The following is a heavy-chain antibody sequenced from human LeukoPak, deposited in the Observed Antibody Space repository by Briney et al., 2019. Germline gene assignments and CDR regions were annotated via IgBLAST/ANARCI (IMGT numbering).Heavy chain of an antibody. CDR3: AREMATRSEYFQH. CDR2: INPNSGGT. CDR1: GYTFTGYY. D-gene: IGHD5-24*01. J-gene: IGHJ1*01. V-gene: IGHV1-2*02. Sequence: ASVKVSCKASGYTFTGYYIHRVRQAPGQGLEWMGWINPNSGGTNYAQKFQGRVTMTRDTSISTAYMELSRLRSDDTAVYYCAREMATRSEYFQHWGQGTLVTVSS.